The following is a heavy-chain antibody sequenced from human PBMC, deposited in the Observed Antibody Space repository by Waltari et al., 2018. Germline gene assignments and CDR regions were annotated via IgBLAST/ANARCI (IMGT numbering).Heavy chain of an antibody. CDR3: VGFQGCAPD. Sequence: QVQLVQSGAEVKKPGSSVKVSCKASGGTFSSYAISWVRQAPGQGVEWMGWKITILGTPNYAKKFQGASRIPTNAATSTAYMELSSRGSEDTAVYYWVGFQGCAPDWGQGTLVTVSS. V-gene: IGHV1-69*05. J-gene: IGHJ4*02. CDR2: KITILGTP. D-gene: IGHD1-26*01. CDR1: GGTFSSYA.